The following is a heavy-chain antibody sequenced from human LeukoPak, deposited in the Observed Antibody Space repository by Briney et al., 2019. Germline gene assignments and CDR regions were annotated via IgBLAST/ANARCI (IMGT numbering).Heavy chain of an antibody. J-gene: IGHJ4*02. V-gene: IGHV3-9*01. Sequence: KAGGSLRLSCAASGFTFDDYAMHWVRQAPGKGLEWVSGISWNSGSIGYADSVKGRFTISRDNAKNSLYLQMNSLRAEDTALYYCAKDICSGTSCYTDYWGQGTLVTVSS. CDR3: AKDICSGTSCYTDY. CDR2: ISWNSGSI. CDR1: GFTFDDYA. D-gene: IGHD2-2*02.